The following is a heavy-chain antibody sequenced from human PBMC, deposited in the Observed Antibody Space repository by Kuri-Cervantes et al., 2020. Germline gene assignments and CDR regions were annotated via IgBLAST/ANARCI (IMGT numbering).Heavy chain of an antibody. Sequence: GGSLRLSCAASGFTIDDCAMHLVRQVSGRGLEWISGASWKNETLTYADSVKGRSTISRDNAKNSLYLQMNSLRAEDTAVYYCARGWQQLVDSSYYYYYGMDVWGQGTTVTVSS. CDR2: ASWKNETL. V-gene: IGHV3-9*01. D-gene: IGHD6-13*01. CDR1: GFTIDDCA. J-gene: IGHJ6*02. CDR3: ARGWQQLVDSSYYYYYGMDV.